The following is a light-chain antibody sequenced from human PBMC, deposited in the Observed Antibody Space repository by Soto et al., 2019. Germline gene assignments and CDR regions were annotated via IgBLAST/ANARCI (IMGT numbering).Light chain of an antibody. CDR3: QSYDSSPSGYV. V-gene: IGLV1-40*01. CDR2: INK. CDR1: SSNIGAGYD. J-gene: IGLJ1*01. Sequence: QSVLTQPPSVSGAPGQRVTISCTGSSSNIGAGYDVHWYQQLPGTAPKLLIYINKNRPSGVPDRFSGSKSGTSASLAITGLQAEDEADYYCQSYDSSPSGYVFGTGTKSPS.